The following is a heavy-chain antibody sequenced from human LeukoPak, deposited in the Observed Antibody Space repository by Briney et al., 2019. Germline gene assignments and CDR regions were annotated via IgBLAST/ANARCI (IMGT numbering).Heavy chain of an antibody. CDR1: GFTFSSYS. J-gene: IGHJ4*02. V-gene: IGHV3-21*01. CDR2: ISSSSSYI. CDR3: ARDHDFWSGYYLDY. Sequence: PGGSLRLSCAASGFTFSSYSMNWVRQAPGKGLEWVSSISSSSSYIYYADSVKGRFTISGDNAKNSLYLQMNSLRAEDTAVYYCARDHDFWSGYYLDYWGQGTLVTVSS. D-gene: IGHD3-3*01.